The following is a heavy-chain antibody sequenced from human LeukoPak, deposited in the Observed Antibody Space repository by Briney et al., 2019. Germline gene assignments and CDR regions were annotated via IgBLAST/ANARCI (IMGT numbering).Heavy chain of an antibody. J-gene: IGHJ4*01. CDR2: IKQDGSET. V-gene: IGHV3-7*01. CDR1: GFTFTNNF. CDR3: VREGFYFFDF. Sequence: GGSLRLSCAASGFTFTNNFMSWVRQVPGKGLEWVANIKQDGSETTYADSVRSRFTIFRDNAKDSVYLQMNSLRAEDSATYYCVREGFYFFDFWGQGTLVTVSS.